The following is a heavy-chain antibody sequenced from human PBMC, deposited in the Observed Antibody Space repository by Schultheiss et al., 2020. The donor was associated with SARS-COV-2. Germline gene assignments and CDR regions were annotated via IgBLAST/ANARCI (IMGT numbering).Heavy chain of an antibody. CDR2: ISGSSSYI. D-gene: IGHD6-19*01. Sequence: GGSLRLSCAASGFTFSSYALHWVRRAPGKGLEWVSSISGSSSYIYYADSVKGRFTISRDNAKNSLYLQMNSLRAEDTAVYYCAKGAGWRNYYYYYGMDVWGQGTTVTVSS. CDR1: GFTFSSYA. J-gene: IGHJ6*02. V-gene: IGHV3-21*04. CDR3: AKGAGWRNYYYYYGMDV.